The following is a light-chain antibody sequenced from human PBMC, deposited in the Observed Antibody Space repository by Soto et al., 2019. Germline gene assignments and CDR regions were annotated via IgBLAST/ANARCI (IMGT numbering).Light chain of an antibody. CDR1: NIGPRK. Sequence: SYELSQPPSVSLAPGQTARISCGGANIGPRKVHWYQQKPGQAPVLIVYDDSGRPSGIPEGFSGSNSGNTATMTISRVEAGDEAEYYCQVWNSFSDHPYVFGSGTKLTVL. CDR3: QVWNSFSDHPYV. V-gene: IGLV3-21*02. CDR2: DDS. J-gene: IGLJ1*01.